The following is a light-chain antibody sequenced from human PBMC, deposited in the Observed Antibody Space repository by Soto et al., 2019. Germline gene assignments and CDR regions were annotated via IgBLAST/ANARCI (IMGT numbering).Light chain of an antibody. Sequence: QSALTQPASVSGSLGQSITISCTGTSSDVGAYNHVSWYQQHPGKAPKLMLYDVSNRPSGISDRFSGAKSGNTATLTISGLQAEDEADYYCGSYTTSGAVVFGGGTKLTV. CDR2: DVS. CDR3: GSYTTSGAVV. CDR1: SSDVGAYNH. V-gene: IGLV2-14*03. J-gene: IGLJ2*01.